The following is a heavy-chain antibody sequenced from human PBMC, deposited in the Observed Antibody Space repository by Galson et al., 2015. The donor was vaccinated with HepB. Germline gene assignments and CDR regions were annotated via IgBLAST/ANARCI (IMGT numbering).Heavy chain of an antibody. V-gene: IGHV3-9*01. CDR2: INWNSGTI. J-gene: IGHJ6*03. Sequence: SLRLSCAASGFTFDDNAMHWVRQVPGKGLEWVSGINWNSGTIAYADSVKGRFTISRDNAKNSLYLQMNSLRAEDTALYYCVKSSGGSFLHYYYMDVWGKGTTVTASS. D-gene: IGHD2-15*01. CDR3: VKSSGGSFLHYYYMDV. CDR1: GFTFDDNA.